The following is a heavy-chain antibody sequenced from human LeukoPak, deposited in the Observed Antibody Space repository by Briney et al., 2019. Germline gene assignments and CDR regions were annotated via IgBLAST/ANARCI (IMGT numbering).Heavy chain of an antibody. CDR3: ARDGTLRYSRNDAFDI. CDR1: GFTFSSYE. D-gene: IGHD3-9*01. Sequence: GGSLRLSCAASGFTFSSYEMNWVRQAPGRGLEWVSYISSSGSTIYYADSVKGRFTISRDNAKNSLYLQMNSLRAEDTAVYYCARDGTLRYSRNDAFDIWGQGTMVTVSS. J-gene: IGHJ3*02. CDR2: ISSSGSTI. V-gene: IGHV3-48*03.